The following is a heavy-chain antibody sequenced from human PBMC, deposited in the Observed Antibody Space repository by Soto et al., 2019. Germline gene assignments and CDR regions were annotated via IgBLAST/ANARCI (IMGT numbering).Heavy chain of an antibody. CDR3: AKDNKKIAVAGNDAFDI. V-gene: IGHV3-30*18. Sequence: PGGSLRLSCAASGFTFSSYGMHWVRQAPGKGLEWVAVISYDGSNKYYADSVKGRFTISRDNSKNTLYLQMNSLRAEDTAVYYCAKDNKKIAVAGNDAFDIWGQGTMVTVSS. J-gene: IGHJ3*02. CDR1: GFTFSSYG. CDR2: ISYDGSNK. D-gene: IGHD6-19*01.